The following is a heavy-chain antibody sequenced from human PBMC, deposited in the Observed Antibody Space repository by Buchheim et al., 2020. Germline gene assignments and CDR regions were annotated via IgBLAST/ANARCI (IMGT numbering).Heavy chain of an antibody. J-gene: IGHJ5*02. CDR2: IYYSGST. V-gene: IGHV4-59*12. CDR1: GGSISSYY. CDR3: ARDRYSTGWSNWFDP. Sequence: QVQLQESGPGLVKPSETLSLTCTVSGGSISSYYWSWIRQPPGKGLEWIGYIYYSGSTNYNPSLKSRVTISVDTSKNQFSLKLRSVTAADTAVYYCARDRYSTGWSNWFDPWGQGTL. D-gene: IGHD6-19*01.